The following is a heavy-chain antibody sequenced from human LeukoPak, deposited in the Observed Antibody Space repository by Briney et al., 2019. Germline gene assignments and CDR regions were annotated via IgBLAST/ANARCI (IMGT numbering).Heavy chain of an antibody. Sequence: ASVKVSCKASGYTFTGYYMHWVRQAPGQGLEWMGWINPNSGGTNYAQKFQGRVTMTRDTSISTAYMELSRLRSDDTAVYYCARPYSSSWYYYYYYMDVWGKGTTVTVSS. V-gene: IGHV1-2*02. J-gene: IGHJ6*03. CDR3: ARPYSSSWYYYYYYMDV. CDR2: INPNSGGT. D-gene: IGHD6-13*01. CDR1: GYTFTGYY.